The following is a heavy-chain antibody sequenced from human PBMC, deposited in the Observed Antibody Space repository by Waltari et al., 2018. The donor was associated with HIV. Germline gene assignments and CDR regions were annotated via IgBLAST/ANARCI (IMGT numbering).Heavy chain of an antibody. D-gene: IGHD1-26*01. CDR3: ARDLGSWWERPKYYFDY. V-gene: IGHV3-30-3*01. Sequence: QVQLVESGGGVVQPGRSLRLSCVASGFTFSKNAMHCVRQAPGKRLECVSLISFEGSNEYYAESVTARLIISRDNSKNTLYLQMNNLRAEDTALYYCARDLGSWWERPKYYFDYWGQGTLVTVSS. CDR1: GFTFSKNA. J-gene: IGHJ4*02. CDR2: ISFEGSNE.